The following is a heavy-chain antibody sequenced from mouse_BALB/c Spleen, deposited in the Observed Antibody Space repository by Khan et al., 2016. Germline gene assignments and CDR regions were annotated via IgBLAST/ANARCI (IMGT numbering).Heavy chain of an antibody. CDR1: GYSITSDYA. J-gene: IGHJ3*01. Sequence: EVQLQESGPGLVKPSQSLSLTCTVTGYSITSDYAWNWIRQFPGNKLEWMGYISYSGSTSYNPSLKSRISITRDTSKNQFILQLNSVTTEDTATYYCATPGNWFAYWGQGTLVTVSA. D-gene: IGHD4-1*01. CDR3: ATPGNWFAY. CDR2: ISYSGST. V-gene: IGHV3-2*02.